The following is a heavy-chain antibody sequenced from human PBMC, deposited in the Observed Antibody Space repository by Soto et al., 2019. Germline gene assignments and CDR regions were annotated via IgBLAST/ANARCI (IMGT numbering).Heavy chain of an antibody. CDR2: IVPIFGTP. J-gene: IGHJ5*02. Sequence: QVQLVQSGAEVKKPGSSVKVSCKASGGTFSSFAIVWVRQAPGQGLEWMGGIVPIFGTPNYAQKFLGRVKITADTPTTTAYMELSSLTSEDTAKYWCAVGAGCRYADTWGQGTLVTVSS. CDR1: GGTFSSFA. D-gene: IGHD2-8*01. CDR3: AVGAGCRYADT. V-gene: IGHV1-69*06.